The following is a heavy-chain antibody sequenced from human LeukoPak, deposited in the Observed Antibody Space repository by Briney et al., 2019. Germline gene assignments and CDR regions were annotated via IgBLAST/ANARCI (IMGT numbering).Heavy chain of an antibody. Sequence: SQTLSLTCTVSGGSISSGGYYWSWIRQHPGKGLEWIVYIYYSGSTYYNPSLKSRVTISVDTSKNQFSLKLSSVTAADTAVYYCARAEAYDSSGYHAYFDYWGQGTLVTVSS. J-gene: IGHJ4*02. CDR2: IYYSGST. CDR1: GGSISSGGYY. CDR3: ARAEAYDSSGYHAYFDY. D-gene: IGHD3-22*01. V-gene: IGHV4-31*03.